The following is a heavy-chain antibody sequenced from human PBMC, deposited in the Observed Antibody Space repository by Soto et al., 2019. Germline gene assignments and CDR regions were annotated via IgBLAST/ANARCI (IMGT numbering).Heavy chain of an antibody. CDR1: GYTFTSYA. CDR2: INAGNGNT. D-gene: IGHD2-2*01. V-gene: IGHV1-3*01. CDR3: ARSMVPAAPDY. J-gene: IGHJ4*02. Sequence: ASVKVSCKASGYTFTSYAMHWVRQAPGQRLEWMGWINAGNGNTKYSQKCQARVTITRETSASTAYMELSSLRSEDTAVYYCARSMVPAAPDYWGQGTLVTVSS.